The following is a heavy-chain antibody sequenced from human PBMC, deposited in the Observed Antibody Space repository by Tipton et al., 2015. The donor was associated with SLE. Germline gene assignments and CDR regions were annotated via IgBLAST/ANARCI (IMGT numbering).Heavy chain of an antibody. CDR2: IYSGGST. Sequence: SLRLSCAASGFTFSSYGMHWVRQAPGKGLEWVAVIYSGGSTNYADSVKGRFTISRDNSKNTLYLQMNSLRAEDTAVYYCAAGLLWFGECYYWGQGALVTVSS. CDR1: GFTFSSYG. D-gene: IGHD3-10*01. J-gene: IGHJ4*02. V-gene: IGHV3-NL1*01. CDR3: AAGLLWFGECYY.